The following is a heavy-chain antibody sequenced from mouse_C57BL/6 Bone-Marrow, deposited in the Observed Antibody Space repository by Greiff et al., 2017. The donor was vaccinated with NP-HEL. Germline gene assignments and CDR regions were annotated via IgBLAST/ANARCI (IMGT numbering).Heavy chain of an antibody. CDR1: GFTFSSYT. CDR3: VRHKGFITQGFAY. V-gene: IGHV5-9*01. D-gene: IGHD1-1*01. CDR2: ISGGGGNT. J-gene: IGHJ3*01. Sequence: EVQRVESGGGLVKPGGSLKLSCAASGFTFSSYTMSWVRQTPEKRLEWVATISGGGGNTYYPDSVKGRFTISRDNAKNTLYLQMSSLRSEDTALYYCVRHKGFITQGFAYWGQGTLVTVSA.